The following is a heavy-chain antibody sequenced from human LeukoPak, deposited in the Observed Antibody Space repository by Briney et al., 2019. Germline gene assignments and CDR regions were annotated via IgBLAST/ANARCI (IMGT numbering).Heavy chain of an antibody. CDR3: AGAPICSSWTNFDY. CDR1: GGSVSSGSYY. CDR2: IYYSGST. Sequence: SETLSLTCTVSGGSVSSGSYYWSWIRQPPGKGLEWIGYIYYSGSTNYNPSLKSRVTISVDTSKNQFSLKLSSVTAADTAVYYCAGAPICSSWTNFDYWGQGTLVTVSS. V-gene: IGHV4-61*01. D-gene: IGHD6-13*01. J-gene: IGHJ4*02.